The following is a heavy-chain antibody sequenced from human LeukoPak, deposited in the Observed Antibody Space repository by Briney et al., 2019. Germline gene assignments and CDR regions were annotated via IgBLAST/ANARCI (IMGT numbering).Heavy chain of an antibody. CDR3: ARQGDSSGYYYSFDY. CDR1: GYTFTGYY. Sequence: GASVKVSCKASGYTFTGYYMHWVRQAPGQGLEWMGGIIPIFGTANYAQKFQGRVTITADESTSTAYMELSSLRSEDTAVYYCARQGDSSGYYYSFDYWGQGTLVTVSS. CDR2: IIPIFGTA. V-gene: IGHV1-69*13. J-gene: IGHJ4*02. D-gene: IGHD3-22*01.